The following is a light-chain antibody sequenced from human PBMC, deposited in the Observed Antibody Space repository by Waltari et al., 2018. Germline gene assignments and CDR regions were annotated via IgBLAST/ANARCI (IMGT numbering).Light chain of an antibody. CDR1: QGVSSH. V-gene: IGKV3-15*01. CDR3: QHYFNWPRT. CDR2: GAS. J-gene: IGKJ1*01. Sequence: EIVMTQSPAILSVSPGESATLSCRASQGVSSHLAWYQQKPGQAPRLLIYGASTRATGVPVRFSGSVSGTEFTLTISSLQSEDFAAYYCQHYFNWPRTFGQGTKVEVK.